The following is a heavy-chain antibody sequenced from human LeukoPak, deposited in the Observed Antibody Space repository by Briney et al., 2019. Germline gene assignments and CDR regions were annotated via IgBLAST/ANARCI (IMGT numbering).Heavy chain of an antibody. CDR1: GFTFSSYW. V-gene: IGHV3-7*01. CDR2: IKQDGSEK. CDR3: AKRDALGAHSYPDY. D-gene: IGHD5-18*01. J-gene: IGHJ4*02. Sequence: GGSLRLSCAASGFTFSSYWMSWVRQAPGKGLEWVANIKQDGSEKYYVDSVKGRFTISRDNAKKTLYLQMNSLRVEDTAVYYCAKRDALGAHSYPDYWGQGTLVTVSS.